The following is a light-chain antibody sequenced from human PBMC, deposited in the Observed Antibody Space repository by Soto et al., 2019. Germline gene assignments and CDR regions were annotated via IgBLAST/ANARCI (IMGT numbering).Light chain of an antibody. J-gene: IGLJ3*02. V-gene: IGLV1-44*01. Sequence: QSMLTQPPSASGTPGQRVTIYCSGSGSNIGTNTVNWYQQLPGTAPKLLIYRTDQRPAGIPDRFSGSKSGTSASLDISGLQSDDEADYYCTAWDGSLDGRVFGGGTKLTVL. CDR3: TAWDGSLDGRV. CDR2: RTD. CDR1: GSNIGTNT.